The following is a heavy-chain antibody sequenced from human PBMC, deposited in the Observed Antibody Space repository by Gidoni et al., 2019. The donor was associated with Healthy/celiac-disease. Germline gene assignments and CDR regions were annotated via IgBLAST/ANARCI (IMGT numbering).Heavy chain of an antibody. CDR3: AREEFTYYDILTGYYRNWYFDL. CDR2: ISSSGSTI. D-gene: IGHD3-9*01. CDR1: GFTFSSYE. V-gene: IGHV3-48*03. J-gene: IGHJ2*01. Sequence: EVQLVESGGGLVQPGGSLRLSCAASGFTFSSYEMNWVRQAPGKGLEWVSYISSSGSTIYYADSVKGRFTISRDNAKNSLYLQMNSLRAEDTAVYYCAREEFTYYDILTGYYRNWYFDLWGRGTLVTVSS.